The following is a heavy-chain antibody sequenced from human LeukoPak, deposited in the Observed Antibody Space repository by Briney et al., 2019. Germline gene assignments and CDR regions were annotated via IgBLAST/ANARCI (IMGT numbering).Heavy chain of an antibody. D-gene: IGHD3-10*01. CDR2: MSPHNDYT. V-gene: IGHV1-8*03. Sequence: ASVKVSCKASGYTFTTYDINWVRQATGQGPEWMGWMSPHNDYTGYAQKFQGRVTFSRDTSISTAYMELSSLKSEDTVVYYWAREAPFGRGGTFDYWGQGSLVTVSS. CDR3: AREAPFGRGGTFDY. J-gene: IGHJ4*02. CDR1: GYTFTTYD.